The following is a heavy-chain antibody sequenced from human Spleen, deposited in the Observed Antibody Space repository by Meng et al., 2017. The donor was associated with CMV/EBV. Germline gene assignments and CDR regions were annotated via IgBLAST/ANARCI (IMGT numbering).Heavy chain of an antibody. CDR2: IDYSGST. CDR3: ASYSNIWYVTDY. CDR1: GGSISSDDYY. J-gene: IGHJ4*02. D-gene: IGHD6-13*01. Sequence: SKTLSLTCTVSGGSISSDDYYWSWIRQPPGKGLEWIGYIDYSGSTYYNPSLKSRVTISVDTSKRQFSLKLSSVTAADTAVYYCASYSNIWYVTDYWGQGTLVTVSS. V-gene: IGHV4-30-4*08.